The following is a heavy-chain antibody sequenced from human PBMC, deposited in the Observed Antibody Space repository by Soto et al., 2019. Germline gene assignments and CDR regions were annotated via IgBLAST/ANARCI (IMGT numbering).Heavy chain of an antibody. CDR2: IWYDGSNK. CDR1: GFTFSSYG. Sequence: GRSLRLSCAASGFTFSSYGMHWVRQAPGKGLEWVAVIWYDGSNKYYADSVKGRFTISRDNSKNTLYLQMNSLRAEDTAVYYCARGSAVAGRGYYYYYGMDVWGQGTTVTVSS. J-gene: IGHJ6*02. V-gene: IGHV3-33*01. D-gene: IGHD6-19*01. CDR3: ARGSAVAGRGYYYYYGMDV.